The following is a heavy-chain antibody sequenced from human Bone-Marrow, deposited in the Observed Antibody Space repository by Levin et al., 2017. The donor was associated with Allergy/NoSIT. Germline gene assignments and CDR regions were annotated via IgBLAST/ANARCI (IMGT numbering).Heavy chain of an antibody. J-gene: IGHJ4*02. Sequence: GGSLRLSCAASGFTFSSYSLNWVRQAPGKGLEWLSSISRSGSSIHYADSVKGRFTISRDNAKNSVFLQMNNVRAEDTAVYYCARYNSGGFYNDHWGQGTLVTVSS. CDR2: ISRSGSSI. V-gene: IGHV3-21*01. CDR1: GFTFSSYS. D-gene: IGHD2-15*01. CDR3: ARYNSGGFYNDH.